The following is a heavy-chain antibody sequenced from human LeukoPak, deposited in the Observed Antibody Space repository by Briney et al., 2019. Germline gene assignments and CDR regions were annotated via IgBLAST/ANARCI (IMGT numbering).Heavy chain of an antibody. CDR3: ARGYSMRLRPIPGY. D-gene: IGHD6-13*01. Sequence: GASVKVSCKASGGTFSSYAISWVRQAPGQGLEWMGGIIPIFGTANYAQKFQGRVTITADESTSTAYMELSSLRSEDTAVYYCARGYSMRLRPIPGYWGQGTLVTVSS. CDR2: IIPIFGTA. V-gene: IGHV1-69*13. J-gene: IGHJ4*02. CDR1: GGTFSSYA.